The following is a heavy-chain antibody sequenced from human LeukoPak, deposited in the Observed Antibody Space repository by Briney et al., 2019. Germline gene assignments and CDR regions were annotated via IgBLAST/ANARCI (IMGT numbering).Heavy chain of an antibody. CDR1: GFTFRSQA. Sequence: PGGSLRLSCVGSGFTFRSQAMSWVRQAPEKGLEFVSGIYENGGTTYYADSVKGRFSIPRDNSKNTLYLQMDSLRGEDTAVYYCAKDFRIGYSAHFDYWGQGALVTVSS. J-gene: IGHJ4*02. D-gene: IGHD2-21*01. CDR3: AKDFRIGYSAHFDY. V-gene: IGHV3-23*01. CDR2: IYENGGTT.